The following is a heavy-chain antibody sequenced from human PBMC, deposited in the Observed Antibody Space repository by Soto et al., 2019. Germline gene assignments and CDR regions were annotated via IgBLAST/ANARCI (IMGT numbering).Heavy chain of an antibody. CDR1: GGTFSSYA. J-gene: IGHJ6*02. CDR3: ARDREGVSSGWYSYCYGMAV. CDR2: IIPIFCTA. D-gene: IGHD6-19*01. V-gene: IGHV1-69*01. Sequence: QVQLVQSGAEVKKPGSSVKVSCKASGGTFSSYAISWVRQAPGQGLEWMGEIIPIFCTANYAQKYQGRVRIGADEVTSTACLELSSLGSEDRAVYYCARDREGVSSGWYSYCYGMAVWGQGNTVTLSS.